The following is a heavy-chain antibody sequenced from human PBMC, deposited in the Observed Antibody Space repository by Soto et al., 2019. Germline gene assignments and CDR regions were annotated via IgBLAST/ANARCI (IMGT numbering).Heavy chain of an antibody. J-gene: IGHJ4*02. CDR3: ARDLMGGYTAYDY. Sequence: ASVKVSCKASGYTFTGYYMHWVRQAPGQGLEWMGWINPNSGGTNYAQKFQGWVTMTRDTSISTAYMELSRLRSDDTAVYYCARDLMGGYTAYDYWGQGTLVTVSS. V-gene: IGHV1-2*04. CDR2: INPNSGGT. CDR1: GYTFTGYY. D-gene: IGHD2-2*02.